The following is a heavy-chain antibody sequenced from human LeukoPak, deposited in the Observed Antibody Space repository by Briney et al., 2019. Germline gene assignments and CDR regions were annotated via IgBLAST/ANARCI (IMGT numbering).Heavy chain of an antibody. D-gene: IGHD6-13*01. CDR3: ARFPIAAAGDEGFDY. J-gene: IGHJ4*02. CDR2: IYPGDSDT. Sequence: GESLKISCKGSGYSFTTYWIGWVRQMPGKGLEWMGIIYPGDSDTRYSPSFQGQVTISADKSISTAYLQWSSLKASDTAMYYCARFPIAAAGDEGFDYWGQGTLVTVSS. V-gene: IGHV5-51*01. CDR1: GYSFTTYW.